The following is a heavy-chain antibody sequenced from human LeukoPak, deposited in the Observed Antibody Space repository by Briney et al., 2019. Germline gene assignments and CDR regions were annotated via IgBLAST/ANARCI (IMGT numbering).Heavy chain of an antibody. CDR2: ISGSGGST. V-gene: IGHV3-23*01. J-gene: IGHJ4*02. Sequence: GGSLRLSCAASGFTFSTYAMTWVRQAPEKGLEWVSSISGSGGSTYYADSVKGRFTISRDNSKNTLYLQMNSLRAEDTAVYYCAKVSHRVFLTGYRNVDYWGQGTLVTVSS. D-gene: IGHD3-9*01. CDR3: AKVSHRVFLTGYRNVDY. CDR1: GFTFSTYA.